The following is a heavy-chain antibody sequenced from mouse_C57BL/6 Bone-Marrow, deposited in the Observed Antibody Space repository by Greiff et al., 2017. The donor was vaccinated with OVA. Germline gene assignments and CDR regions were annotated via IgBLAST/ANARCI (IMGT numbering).Heavy chain of an antibody. J-gene: IGHJ1*03. CDR1: GFNIKDDY. D-gene: IGHD1-1*01. CDR3: TTDGSSFWYCYV. V-gene: IGHV14-4*01. CDR2: IDPENGDT. Sequence: EVKLMESGAELVRPGASVKLSCTASGFNIKDDYMHWVKQRPDQGLEWIGWIDPENGDTEYASKFQGKATITADTSSNTAYLQRSSLTSEDTAVYYCTTDGSSFWYCYVWGTGTTVTVSS.